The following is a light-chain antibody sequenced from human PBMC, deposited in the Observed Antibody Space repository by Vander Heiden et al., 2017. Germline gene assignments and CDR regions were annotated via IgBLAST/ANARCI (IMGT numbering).Light chain of an antibody. Sequence: DLQMTQSPSSLSASVGDRVTITCQASQDISNRLIWHQQKPGKAPKLLMYDASHLATGVPSRFSGGGSGTDFSLTISSLQPEDTGTYYCQQHENPRWTFGQGTTVEVK. V-gene: IGKV1-33*01. CDR2: DAS. CDR1: QDISNR. CDR3: QQHENPRWT. J-gene: IGKJ1*01.